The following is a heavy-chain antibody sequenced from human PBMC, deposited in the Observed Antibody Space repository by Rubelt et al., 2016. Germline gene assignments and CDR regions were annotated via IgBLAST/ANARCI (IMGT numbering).Heavy chain of an antibody. CDR1: GLTFNDAW. J-gene: IGHJ4*02. D-gene: IGHD4-23*01. V-gene: IGHV3-23*04. CDR2: LSGSGGST. Sequence: EVQLVESGGGLVKPGGSLRLSCAVSGLTFNDAWMNWVRQAPGKGLEWVSDLSGSGGSTYYADSVKGRFTISRDNSKNTMYLQMTSRRAEDTAVYYCAKGSRDYGGKLAYWGQGTLVTVSS. CDR3: AKGSRDYGGKLAY.